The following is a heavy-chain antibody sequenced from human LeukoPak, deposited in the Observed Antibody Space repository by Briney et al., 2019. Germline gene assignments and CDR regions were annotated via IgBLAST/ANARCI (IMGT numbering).Heavy chain of an antibody. J-gene: IGHJ2*01. V-gene: IGHV1-18*01. Sequence: ASVKVSCKASGYTFTSYGISRVRQAPGQGLEWMGWISAYNGNTNYAQKLQGRVTMTTDTSTSTAYMELRSLRSDDTAVYYCARDRVATNPYWYFDLWGRGTLVTVSS. D-gene: IGHD5-12*01. CDR3: ARDRVATNPYWYFDL. CDR1: GYTFTSYG. CDR2: ISAYNGNT.